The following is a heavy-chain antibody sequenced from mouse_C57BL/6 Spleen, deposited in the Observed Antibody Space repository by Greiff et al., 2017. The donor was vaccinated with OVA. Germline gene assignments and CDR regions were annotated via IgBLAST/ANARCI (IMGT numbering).Heavy chain of an antibody. CDR2: IDPSDSYT. J-gene: IGHJ2*01. V-gene: IGHV1-50*01. Sequence: QVQLQQPGAELVKPGASVKLSCKASGYTFTSYWMQWVKQRPGQGLEWIGEIDPSDSYTNYNQKFKGKATLTVDTSSSTAYMQLSSLTSEDAAGDYCARYRSYSYYFDDWGQGTTLTVSS. CDR3: ARYRSYSYYFDD. CDR1: GYTFTSYW. D-gene: IGHD2-12*01.